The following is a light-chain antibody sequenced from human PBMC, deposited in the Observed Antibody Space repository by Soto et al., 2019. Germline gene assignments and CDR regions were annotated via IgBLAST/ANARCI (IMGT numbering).Light chain of an antibody. CDR3: SSYTGRSTIV. V-gene: IGLV2-14*01. J-gene: IGLJ2*01. CDR1: SSDVGRYNY. Sequence: QSALTQPASVSGSPGQSITISCTGTSSDVGRYNYVSWYQHHPGKAPKLMIYEVTNRPSGVSNRFSGSKSGNTASLTISGLQAEDEADYYCSSYTGRSTIVFGGGTKVTVL. CDR2: EVT.